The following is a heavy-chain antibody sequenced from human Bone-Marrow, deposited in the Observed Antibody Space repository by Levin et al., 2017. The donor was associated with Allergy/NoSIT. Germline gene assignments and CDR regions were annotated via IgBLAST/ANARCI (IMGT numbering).Heavy chain of an antibody. CDR2: IGSKSGNI. CDR3: VRDHYGYNSSPDYFDF. D-gene: IGHD6-13*01. J-gene: IGHJ4*02. CDR1: GFRFDDHA. V-gene: IGHV3-9*01. Sequence: PGGSLRLSCAASGFRFDDHAMHWVRQAPGQGLEWVSGIGSKSGNIAYADSVEGRFTISRDNAKNSLYLQMNSLRPDDTAFYYCVRDHYGYNSSPDYFDFWGQGTLVTV.